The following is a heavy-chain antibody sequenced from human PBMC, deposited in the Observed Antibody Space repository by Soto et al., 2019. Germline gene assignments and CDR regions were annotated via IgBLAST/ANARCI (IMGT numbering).Heavy chain of an antibody. V-gene: IGHV4-4*02. CDR3: ARDANFCDSSGYHRDHDY. D-gene: IGHD3-22*01. CDR2: IYHSGST. J-gene: IGHJ4*02. CDR1: GGSISSNHW. Sequence: PSETLSLTCAVSGGSISSNHWWSWVRQSPGKGLEWFGEIYHSGSTNYNPSLKSRVTISVDKSKNQFSLKLTSVTAADTAVYYCARDANFCDSSGYHRDHDYWGPGNQVTVSS.